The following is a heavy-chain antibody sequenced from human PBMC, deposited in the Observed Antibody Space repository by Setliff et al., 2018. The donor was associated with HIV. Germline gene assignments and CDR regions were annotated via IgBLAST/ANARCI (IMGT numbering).Heavy chain of an antibody. J-gene: IGHJ5*02. V-gene: IGHV1-8*01. D-gene: IGHD6-19*01. CDR3: ATPPPYRSAWYMRS. CDR2: INPNSGGT. CDR1: RSTFNSHT. Sequence: ASVKVSCKASRSTFNSHTINWVRQAPGQGLEWMGCINPNSGGTTYAQKFQGRVTMTEDTSTDTAYMDLSSLRSEDTAVYYCATPPPYRSAWYMRSWGQGTLVTVSS.